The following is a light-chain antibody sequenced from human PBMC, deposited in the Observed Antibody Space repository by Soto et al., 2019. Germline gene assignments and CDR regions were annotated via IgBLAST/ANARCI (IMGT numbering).Light chain of an antibody. CDR3: CSYAGSATVV. Sequence: QSALTQPASVSGSPGQSITISCTGTSSDVGSYNLVSWYQHHPGKAPKFMIYEGSKRPSGVSNRFSGSKSGNTASLTISGLQAEDEADYYCCSYAGSATVVFGGGTKVTVL. CDR1: SSDVGSYNL. CDR2: EGS. V-gene: IGLV2-23*01. J-gene: IGLJ3*02.